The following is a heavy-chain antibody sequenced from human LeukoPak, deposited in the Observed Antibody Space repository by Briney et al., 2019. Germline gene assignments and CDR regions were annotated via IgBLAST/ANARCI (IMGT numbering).Heavy chain of an antibody. CDR2: ISDSSSNM. Sequence: GGSLRLSCAGSGFTFSSYTLTWVRQAPGKGLEWVASISDSSSNMFYADSVKGRFTISRDNSKESLYLQMNGLRAEDTAVYYCAKSEWELRENWFDPWGQGTLVTVSS. D-gene: IGHD1-26*01. V-gene: IGHV3-21*04. CDR1: GFTFSSYT. CDR3: AKSEWELRENWFDP. J-gene: IGHJ5*02.